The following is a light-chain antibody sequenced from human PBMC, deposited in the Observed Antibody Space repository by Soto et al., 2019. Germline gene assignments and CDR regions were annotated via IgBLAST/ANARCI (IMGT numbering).Light chain of an antibody. CDR1: QDISNY. J-gene: IGKJ4*01. V-gene: IGKV1-33*01. CDR2: DAS. CDR3: QQYDNLPLT. Sequence: DIQMTQSPSSLSASVGDRVTITCQASQDISNYLNWYQRKPGKAPKLLIYDASNLETGVPSRFSRSGSGTEFSFTIDSLRPEDIATYYCQQYDNLPLTFGGGTRWIS.